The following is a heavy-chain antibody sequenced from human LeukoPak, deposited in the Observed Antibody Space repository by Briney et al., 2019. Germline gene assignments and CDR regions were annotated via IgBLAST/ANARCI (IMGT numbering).Heavy chain of an antibody. V-gene: IGHV4-59*08. CDR3: ARLKTDQYYYYYGMDV. Sequence: SETLSLTCTVSGGSISSYYWSWIRQPPGKGLEWIGYIYYSGSTNYNPSLKGRVTISVDTSKNQFSLKLSSVTAADTAVYYCARLKTDQYYYYYGMDVWGQGTTVTVSS. J-gene: IGHJ6*02. CDR1: GGSISSYY. CDR2: IYYSGST.